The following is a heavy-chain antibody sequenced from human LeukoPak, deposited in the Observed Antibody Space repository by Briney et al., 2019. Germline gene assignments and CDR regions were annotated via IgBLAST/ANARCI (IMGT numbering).Heavy chain of an antibody. CDR3: ARQDYYYYMDV. J-gene: IGHJ6*03. Sequence: GAPLKISCKGSGSSFTSYWIGWVRQMPGKDLEWMGIIYPGDSDTRYSPSFQGPVTISADKSISTAYLQWSSLKASDTAMYYCARQDYYYYMDVWGKGTTVTVSS. CDR2: IYPGDSDT. V-gene: IGHV5-51*01. CDR1: GSSFTSYW.